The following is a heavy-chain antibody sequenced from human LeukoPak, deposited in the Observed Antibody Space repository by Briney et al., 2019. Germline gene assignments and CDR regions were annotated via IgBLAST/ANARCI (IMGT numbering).Heavy chain of an antibody. CDR3: VTVQFARTMSFDY. Sequence: GSLRLSCATSGFTFSNAWISWVRQAPGKGLEWVGRIKSNFDGGTTDYAAPVKGRFSVSRDDSKNTLVLQMNSLKTEDTAVYYCVTVQFARTMSFDYWGQGTLVTVSS. D-gene: IGHD3-10*01. J-gene: IGHJ4*02. V-gene: IGHV3-15*01. CDR1: GFTFSNAW. CDR2: IKSNFDGGTT.